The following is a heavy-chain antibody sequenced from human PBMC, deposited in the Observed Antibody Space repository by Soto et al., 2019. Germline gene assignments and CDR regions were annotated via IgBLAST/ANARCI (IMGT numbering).Heavy chain of an antibody. V-gene: IGHV5-10-1*01. CDR1: GYSFTSYL. CDR2: IDPSDSYT. J-gene: IGHJ5*02. D-gene: IGHD3-3*01. CDR3: ARSDFWSGYYNH. Sequence: LGESLKISCKGSGYSFTSYLISWVRQMPGKGLEWMGRIDPSDSYTNYSPSFQGHVTISADKSISTAYLQWSSLKASDTAMYYCARSDFWSGYYNHWGQGTLVTVSS.